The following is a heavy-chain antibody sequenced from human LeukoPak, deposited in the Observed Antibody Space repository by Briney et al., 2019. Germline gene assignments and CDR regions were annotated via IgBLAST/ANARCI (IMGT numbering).Heavy chain of an antibody. V-gene: IGHV3-21*01. J-gene: IGHJ4*02. Sequence: GGSLRLSCAASGFTFSSYNMNWVRQAPGKGLEWVSSISSSSSYIYYADSVKGRFTISRDNAKNSLYLQMNSLRAEDTAVHYCARDGCPGLSYCSSTSCYAFDYWGQGTLVTVSS. D-gene: IGHD2-2*01. CDR2: ISSSSSYI. CDR1: GFTFSSYN. CDR3: ARDGCPGLSYCSSTSCYAFDY.